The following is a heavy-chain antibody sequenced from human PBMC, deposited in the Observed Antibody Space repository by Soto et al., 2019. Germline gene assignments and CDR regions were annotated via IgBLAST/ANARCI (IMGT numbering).Heavy chain of an antibody. D-gene: IGHD3-22*01. J-gene: IGHJ4*02. Sequence: SGTTLVNPTQTVTLTCTFSGFSLITSGMCVSWIREPPGKALEWLALIDWDDDKDYSTSLKTRLTISKDTSKNKVVLTMTSMDPVDTATYYCARTRYHYDGRSAVYYFDYWGQGTLVTASS. V-gene: IGHV2-70*01. CDR1: GFSLITSGMC. CDR3: ARTRYHYDGRSAVYYFDY. CDR2: IDWDDDK.